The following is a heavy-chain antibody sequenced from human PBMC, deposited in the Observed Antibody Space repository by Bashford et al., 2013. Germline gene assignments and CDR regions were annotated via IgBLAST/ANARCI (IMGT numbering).Heavy chain of an antibody. Sequence: ASVKVSCKASGNTLSGYYVHWVRQAPGQGLEWMGWISAYDGHRKDVQKFQGRVTMTTDTSTNTAHMDLRSLRSDDTAVYYCARLVGDGRNWVQVDYWGQGTLVTVSS. V-gene: IGHV1-18*04. D-gene: IGHD1-1*01. CDR3: ARLVGDGRNWVQVDY. CDR1: GNTLSGYY. J-gene: IGHJ4*02. CDR2: ISAYDGHR.